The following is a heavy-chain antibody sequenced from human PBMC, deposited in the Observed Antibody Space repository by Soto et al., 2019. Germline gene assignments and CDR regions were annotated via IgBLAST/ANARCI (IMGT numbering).Heavy chain of an antibody. CDR3: AGVPDYDILTGYGN. CDR2: IYYSGST. D-gene: IGHD3-9*01. V-gene: IGHV4-39*01. J-gene: IGHJ4*02. Sequence: SETLSLTCTVSGGSISSSSYYWGWIRQPPGKGLEWIGSIYYSGSTYYNPSLKSRVTISVDTSKNQFSLKLSSVTAADTAVYYCAGVPDYDILTGYGNWGQGTLVTVSS. CDR1: GGSISSSSYY.